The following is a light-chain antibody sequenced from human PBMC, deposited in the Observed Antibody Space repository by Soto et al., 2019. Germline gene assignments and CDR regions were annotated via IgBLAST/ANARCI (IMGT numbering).Light chain of an antibody. V-gene: IGLV1-40*01. CDR2: GNS. CDR3: QSYDSSLGGWV. CDR1: SSKIGAGYD. J-gene: IGLJ3*02. Sequence: QPVLTQPPSVSGAPGQRVTISCTGSSSKIGAGYDVHWYQQLPGTAPKLLIYGNSNRPSGVPDRFSGSKSGTSASLAITGLQAEDEADYYCQSYDSSLGGWVFGGGTKVTVL.